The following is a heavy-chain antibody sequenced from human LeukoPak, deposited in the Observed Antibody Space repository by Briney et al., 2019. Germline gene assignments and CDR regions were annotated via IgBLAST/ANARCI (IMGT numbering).Heavy chain of an antibody. D-gene: IGHD3-22*01. CDR1: GYTFTSYD. CDR2: MNPNSGNT. J-gene: IGHJ4*02. Sequence: ASVKASCKASGYTFTSYDINWVRQATGQGLEWMGWMNPNSGNTGYAQKFQGRVTITRNTSISTAYMELSSLRSEDTAVYYCARSYYDSSGHLRDDYWGQGTLVTVSS. CDR3: ARSYYDSSGHLRDDY. V-gene: IGHV1-8*03.